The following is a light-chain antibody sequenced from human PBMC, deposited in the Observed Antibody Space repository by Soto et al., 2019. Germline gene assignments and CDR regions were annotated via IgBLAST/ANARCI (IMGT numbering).Light chain of an antibody. CDR2: AVY. Sequence: LTQPASVSGSPGQSITISCTGTSSDVVIYNYVSLXQQHPGKGPKLIICAVYNRPSGGSNRFSGSKSGNTASLTISGLRPEDEADYYCTSFTTSSIWVFGGGTKVTGL. J-gene: IGLJ3*02. V-gene: IGLV2-14*01. CDR3: TSFTTSSIWV. CDR1: SSDVVIYNY.